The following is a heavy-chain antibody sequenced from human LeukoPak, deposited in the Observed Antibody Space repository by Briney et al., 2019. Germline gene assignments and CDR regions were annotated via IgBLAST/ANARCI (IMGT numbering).Heavy chain of an antibody. CDR3: ARALVWNYDYYYMDV. V-gene: IGHV4-39*07. Sequence: PSETLSLTCTVSGGSISSSNYYWDWIRQPPGKGLEWIGSIYYSGSTYYNPSLKSRVTISVDTPKNQFSLKLSSVTAADTAVYYCARALVWNYDYYYMDVWGKGTTVTVSS. J-gene: IGHJ6*03. CDR2: IYYSGST. D-gene: IGHD1-1*01. CDR1: GGSISSSNYY.